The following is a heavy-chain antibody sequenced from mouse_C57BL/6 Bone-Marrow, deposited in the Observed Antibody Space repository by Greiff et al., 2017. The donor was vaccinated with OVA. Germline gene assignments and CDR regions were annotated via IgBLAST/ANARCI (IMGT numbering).Heavy chain of an antibody. J-gene: IGHJ1*03. CDR2: IDPSDSYT. V-gene: IGHV1-59*01. D-gene: IGHD1-1*01. Sequence: QVQLKQPGAELVRPGTSVKLSCKASGYTFTSYWMHWVKQRPGQGLEWIGVIDPSDSYTNYNQKFKGKATLTVDTSSSTAYMQLSSLTSEDSAVYYCAREITTVVATDWYFDVWGTGTTVTVSS. CDR1: GYTFTSYW. CDR3: AREITTVVATDWYFDV.